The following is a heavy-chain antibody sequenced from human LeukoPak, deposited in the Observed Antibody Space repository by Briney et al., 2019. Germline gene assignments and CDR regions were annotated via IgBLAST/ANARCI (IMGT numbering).Heavy chain of an antibody. J-gene: IGHJ4*02. CDR3: ARGLSIAAAGTDY. D-gene: IGHD6-13*01. CDR2: IYSGGST. CDR1: GFTVNSNY. Sequence: GGSLRLSCAASGFTVNSNYMSWVRQAPGKGLEWVSVIYSGGSTYYADSVKGRFTISRDNSKNTLYLQMNSLRAEDTAVYYCARGLSIAAAGTDYWGQGTLVTVSS. V-gene: IGHV3-66*01.